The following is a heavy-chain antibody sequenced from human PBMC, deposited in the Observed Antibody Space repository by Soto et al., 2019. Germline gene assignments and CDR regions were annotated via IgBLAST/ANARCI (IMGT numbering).Heavy chain of an antibody. V-gene: IGHV4-34*01. CDR1: GGSFSGYY. Sequence: SETLSLTCTVYGGSFSGYYWNWIRQPPGKGLEWIGEINHSGSTNYNPSLKSRVTISVDTSKNQFSLQLSSVTATDTAVYYCARGYGRNFYYWGQGTLVTVSS. CDR3: ARGYGRNFYY. J-gene: IGHJ4*02. D-gene: IGHD3-10*01. CDR2: INHSGST.